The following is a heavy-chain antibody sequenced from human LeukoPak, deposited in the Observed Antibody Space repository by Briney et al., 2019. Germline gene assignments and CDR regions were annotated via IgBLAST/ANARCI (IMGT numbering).Heavy chain of an antibody. J-gene: IGHJ5*02. D-gene: IGHD3-10*01. CDR3: ARLGGITMVRGHNWFDP. V-gene: IGHV4-39*07. CDR2: IFYSGST. CDR1: GGSIRSSTDY. Sequence: SEALSLTCTVSGGSIRSSTDYWGWIRQPPGKGLEWLGNIFYSGSTYYSPSLKSRVTISVDTSKNQFSLKLSSVTAADTAVYYCARLGGITMVRGHNWFDPWGQGTLVTVSS.